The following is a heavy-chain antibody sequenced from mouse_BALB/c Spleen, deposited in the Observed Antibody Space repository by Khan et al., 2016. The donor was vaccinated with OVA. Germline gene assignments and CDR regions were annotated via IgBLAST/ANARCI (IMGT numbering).Heavy chain of an antibody. CDR2: INPTSGYT. V-gene: IGHV1-7*01. Sequence: VQLQESGAELAKPGASVQMSCKASGYTFTTYWMHWVKQRPGQGLEWIGYINPTSGYTDYSENFKDKATLSADNSSSTAYMQLSRLTSEDSAVYYCTRDRIDYWGQGTTLTVSS. CDR1: GYTFTTYW. CDR3: TRDRIDY. J-gene: IGHJ2*01.